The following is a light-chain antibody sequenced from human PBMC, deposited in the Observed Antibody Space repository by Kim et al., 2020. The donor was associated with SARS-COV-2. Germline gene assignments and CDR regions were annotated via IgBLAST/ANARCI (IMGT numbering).Light chain of an antibody. V-gene: IGLV3-21*02. J-gene: IGLJ2*01. CDR2: YDS. CDR3: QVWDSPNDHGV. CDR1: NIGSKG. Sequence: SYELTQPPSLSVAPGQTATITCGGNNIGSKGVHWYQQKAGQAPVLVVYYDSDRPSGIPERISGSNSGNMATLTISRVEVGDEADYFCQVWDSPNDHGVFG.